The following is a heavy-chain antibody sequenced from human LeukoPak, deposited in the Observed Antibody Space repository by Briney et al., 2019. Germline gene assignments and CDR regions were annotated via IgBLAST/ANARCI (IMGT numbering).Heavy chain of an antibody. V-gene: IGHV3-23*01. J-gene: IGHJ4*02. CDR1: GFTFSSYA. D-gene: IGHD6-6*01. Sequence: GGSLRLSCAASGFTFSSYAMSWVRQAPGKGLEWVSAISGSGDSTYYADSVKGRFTISRDNSKNTLYLQMNSLRAEDTAVYYCAKHPGGIAARSDFGYWGQGTLVTVSS. CDR3: AKHPGGIAARSDFGY. CDR2: ISGSGDST.